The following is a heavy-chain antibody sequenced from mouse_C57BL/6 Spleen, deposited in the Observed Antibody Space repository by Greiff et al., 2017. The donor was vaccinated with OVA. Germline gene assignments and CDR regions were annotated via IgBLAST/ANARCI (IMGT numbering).Heavy chain of an antibody. Sequence: QVQLQQSGAELVRPGASVKLSCKASGYTFTDYYINWVKQRPGQGLEWIARIYPGSGNTYYNEKFKGKATLTAEKSSSTAYMQLSSLTSEDSAVYFCARAGVAHYYAMDYWGQGTSVTVSS. CDR1: GYTFTDYY. V-gene: IGHV1-76*01. CDR3: ARAGVAHYYAMDY. J-gene: IGHJ4*01. D-gene: IGHD1-1*01. CDR2: IYPGSGNT.